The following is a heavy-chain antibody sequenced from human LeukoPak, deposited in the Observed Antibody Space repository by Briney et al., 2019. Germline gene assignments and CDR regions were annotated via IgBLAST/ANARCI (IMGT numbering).Heavy chain of an antibody. CDR3: ARGPRIVLMIHYYYYMDV. CDR2: IYTSGST. CDR1: GGSISSYY. J-gene: IGHJ6*03. Sequence: SETLSLTCTVSGGSISSYYWSWIRQPAGKGLEWIGRIYTSGSTNYNPSLKSRVTISVDTSKNQFSLKLSSVTAADTAVYYCARGPRIVLMIHYYYYMDVWGKGTTVTVSS. D-gene: IGHD2-8*01. V-gene: IGHV4-4*07.